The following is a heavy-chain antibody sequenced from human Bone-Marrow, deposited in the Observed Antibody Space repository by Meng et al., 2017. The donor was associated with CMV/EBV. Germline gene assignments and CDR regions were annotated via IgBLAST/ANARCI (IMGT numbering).Heavy chain of an antibody. CDR3: ATGSARGSLFDY. CDR1: GFTFSDSG. CDR2: ISFDGSNI. Sequence: GESLKISCAASGFTFSDSGMHWVRQAPGKGLEWVSVISFDGSNIHYADSVKGRFTISRDNSKKTLYLQMNSLRGEDTAVYYCATGSARGSLFDYWGQGTLVTVSS. D-gene: IGHD3-10*01. V-gene: IGHV3-30*03. J-gene: IGHJ4*02.